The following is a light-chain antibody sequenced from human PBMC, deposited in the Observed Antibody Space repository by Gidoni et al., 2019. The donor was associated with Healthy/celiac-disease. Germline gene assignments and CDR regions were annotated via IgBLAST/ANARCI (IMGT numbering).Light chain of an antibody. J-gene: IGKJ2*01. Sequence: DIQMTQSPSSLSASVGDSVTITCRASQSISSYINWYQQKPGKAPKLLIYAASRLQSGVPSRFSGSGSGTDFTLTISSLQPEEFATYYCQQSYSTPYTFGQGTKLEIK. CDR3: QQSYSTPYT. V-gene: IGKV1-39*01. CDR2: AAS. CDR1: QSISSY.